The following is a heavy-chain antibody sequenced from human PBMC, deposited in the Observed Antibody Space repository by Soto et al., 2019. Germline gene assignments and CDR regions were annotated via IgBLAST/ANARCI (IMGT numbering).Heavy chain of an antibody. CDR3: ARLGIGYYYYMDV. Sequence: ETLSLTCTVSGGSISSSSYYWGWIRQPPGKGLEWIGSIYYSGSTYYNPSLKSRVTISVDTSKNQFSLKLSSVTAADTAVYYCARLGIGYYYYMDVWGKGTTVTVSS. D-gene: IGHD7-27*01. V-gene: IGHV4-39*01. J-gene: IGHJ6*03. CDR2: IYYSGST. CDR1: GGSISSSSYY.